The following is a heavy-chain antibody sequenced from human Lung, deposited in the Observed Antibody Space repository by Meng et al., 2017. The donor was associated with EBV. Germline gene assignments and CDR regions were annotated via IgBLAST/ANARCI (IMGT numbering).Heavy chain of an antibody. D-gene: IGHD5-12*01. CDR3: VSGYSGYV. V-gene: IGHV1-8*01. Sequence: QVRRVRSGAEVQKPGASVKVSCKASGYTFSTYDMNWVRQATGQGLEWMGWMSPNSGKTGYAEKFQGRVTMTANTSISTAYMDLSSLRSEDTAVYYCVSGYSGYVWGQGTLVTVSS. CDR2: MSPNSGKT. CDR1: GYTFSTYD. J-gene: IGHJ4*02.